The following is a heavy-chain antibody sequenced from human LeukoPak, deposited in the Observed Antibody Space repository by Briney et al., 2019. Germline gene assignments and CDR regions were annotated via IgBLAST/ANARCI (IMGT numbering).Heavy chain of an antibody. CDR3: ARGDYYDSSGYPGGKGFDY. D-gene: IGHD3-22*01. CDR2: ISSSSSYM. J-gene: IGHJ4*02. Sequence: PGGSLRLSCAASGFTFSSYSMNWVRQAPGKGLEWVSSISSSSSYMYYADSAKGRFTISRDNAKNSLYLQMNSLRAEDTAVYYCARGDYYDSSGYPGGKGFDYWGQGTLVTVSS. CDR1: GFTFSSYS. V-gene: IGHV3-21*01.